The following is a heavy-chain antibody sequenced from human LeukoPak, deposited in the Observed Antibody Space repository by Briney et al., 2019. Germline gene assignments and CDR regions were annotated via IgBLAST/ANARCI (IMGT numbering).Heavy chain of an antibody. CDR2: IKQDGSEK. D-gene: IGHD6-19*01. Sequence: GGSLRLSCTASGFTFSSYWMSWVRQAPGKGLEWVANIKQDGSEKYYVDSVKGRFTISRDNAKNSLYLQMNSLRAEDTAVYYCARDGEQWNLDYWGHGTLVTVSS. V-gene: IGHV3-7*01. CDR1: GFTFSSYW. CDR3: ARDGEQWNLDY. J-gene: IGHJ4*01.